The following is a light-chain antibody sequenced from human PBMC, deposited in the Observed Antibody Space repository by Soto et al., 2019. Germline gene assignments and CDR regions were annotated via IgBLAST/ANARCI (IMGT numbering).Light chain of an antibody. V-gene: IGKV1-5*03. Sequence: DIQLTQFPSTLSASIGDRVTITCRATQTIGSWLAWYQQKQGKAPKLLIYRASSLETGVPSRFSGSGSVTEFSITIIILQPDVFASYYCEEYHSYSPYTFGQGTRLEIK. CDR1: QTIGSW. CDR3: EEYHSYSPYT. J-gene: IGKJ2*01. CDR2: RAS.